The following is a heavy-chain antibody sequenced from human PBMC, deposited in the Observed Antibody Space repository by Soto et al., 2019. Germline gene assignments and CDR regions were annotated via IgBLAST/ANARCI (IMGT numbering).Heavy chain of an antibody. Sequence: SDTLSLTCAFYGGSFSGYYWNRIRQPPGKGLEWIGEINHSGSTNYNPSLKSRVTISVDTSKNQFSLRLSSVTAADTAVYYCARGYGRKFDYWGQGTLVTVSS. V-gene: IGHV4-34*01. CDR2: INHSGST. J-gene: IGHJ4*02. CDR3: ARGYGRKFDY. D-gene: IGHD3-10*01. CDR1: GGSFSGYY.